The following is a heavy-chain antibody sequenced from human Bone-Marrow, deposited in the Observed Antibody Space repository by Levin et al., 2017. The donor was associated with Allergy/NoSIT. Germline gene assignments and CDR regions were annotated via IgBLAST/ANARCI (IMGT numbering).Heavy chain of an antibody. Sequence: ASVKVSCKTSGYTFSSYVMSWVRQAPGQGLEWMGWINTYNGNTNYAQKLQGRVTMTTDTSTRTAYMELRSLRSDDTAVYYCARVGPTDITGSTATFNIWGQGTMVTVSS. CDR3: ARVGPTDITGSTATFNI. J-gene: IGHJ3*02. CDR2: INTYNGNT. D-gene: IGHD1-7*01. CDR1: GYTFSSYV. V-gene: IGHV1-18*01.